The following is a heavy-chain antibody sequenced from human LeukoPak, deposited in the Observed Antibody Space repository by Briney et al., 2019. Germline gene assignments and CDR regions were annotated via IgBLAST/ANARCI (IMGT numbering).Heavy chain of an antibody. V-gene: IGHV3-73*01. CDR3: AKVPDFGVGYYYYYMDV. J-gene: IGHJ6*03. CDR1: GFTFSGSA. Sequence: PGGSLKLSCAASGFTFSGSAMHWVRQASGKGLEWVGRIRSKANSYATAYAASVKGRFTISRDDSKNTAYLQMNSLKTEDTAVYHCAKVPDFGVGYYYYYMDVWGKGTTVTVTS. CDR2: IRSKANSYAT. D-gene: IGHD3-3*01.